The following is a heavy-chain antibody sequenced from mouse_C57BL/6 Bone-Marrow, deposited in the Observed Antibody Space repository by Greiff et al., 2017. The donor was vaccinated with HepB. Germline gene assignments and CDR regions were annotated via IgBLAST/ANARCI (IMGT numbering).Heavy chain of an antibody. J-gene: IGHJ1*03. D-gene: IGHD1-1*01. CDR3: ARDASHYYGSSYWYFDV. CDR2: SRNKANDYTT. CDR1: GFTFSDFY. V-gene: IGHV7-1*01. Sequence: EVHLVESGGGLVQSGRSLRLSCATSGFTFSDFYMEWVRQAPGKGLEWIAASRNKANDYTTEYSASVKGRFIVSRDTSQSILYLQMNALRAEDTAIYYCARDASHYYGSSYWYFDVWGTGTTVTVSS.